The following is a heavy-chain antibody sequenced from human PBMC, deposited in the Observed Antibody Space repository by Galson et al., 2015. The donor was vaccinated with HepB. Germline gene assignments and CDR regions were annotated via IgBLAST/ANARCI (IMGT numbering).Heavy chain of an antibody. D-gene: IGHD4-17*01. Sequence: SLRLSCAASGFTFSSYWMSWVRQAPGKGLEWVANIKQDGSEKYYVDSVKGRFTISRDNAKNSLYLQMNSLRAEDTAVYYCARAYGDYGRGYFDYWGQGTLVTVSS. CDR2: IKQDGSEK. CDR1: GFTFSSYW. CDR3: ARAYGDYGRGYFDY. J-gene: IGHJ4*02. V-gene: IGHV3-7*03.